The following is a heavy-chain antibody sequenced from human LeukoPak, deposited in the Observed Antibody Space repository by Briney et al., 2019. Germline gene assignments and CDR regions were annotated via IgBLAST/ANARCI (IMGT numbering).Heavy chain of an antibody. CDR3: ARAVRWERFDY. CDR1: GFTFSSYW. V-gene: IGHV3-74*01. Sequence: PGGSLRLSCAASGFTFSSYWMHWVRQAPGKGLVWVSRINSDGSSTSYADSVKGRFTISRDNGKNTLYLQMNSLRAEDTAVYYCARAVRWERFDYWGQGTLVTLSS. D-gene: IGHD1-26*01. CDR2: INSDGSST. J-gene: IGHJ4*02.